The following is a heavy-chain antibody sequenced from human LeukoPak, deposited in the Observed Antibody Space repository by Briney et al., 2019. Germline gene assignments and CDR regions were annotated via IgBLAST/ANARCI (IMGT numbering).Heavy chain of an antibody. D-gene: IGHD4-11*01. CDR3: ARDTSNSIDY. Sequence: ASVKVSCKASRGTFSSYAISWVRQAPGQGLEWMGWINPNSGGTNYAQKFQGRVTMTRDTSISTAYMELSRLRSDDTAVYYCARDTSNSIDYWGQGTLVTVSS. CDR2: INPNSGGT. J-gene: IGHJ4*02. CDR1: RGTFSSYA. V-gene: IGHV1-2*02.